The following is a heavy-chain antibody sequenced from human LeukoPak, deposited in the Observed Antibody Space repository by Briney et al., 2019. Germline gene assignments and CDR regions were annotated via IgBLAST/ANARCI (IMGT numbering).Heavy chain of an antibody. J-gene: IGHJ6*02. CDR1: GYTFTGYY. CDR2: INPNSGGT. V-gene: IGHV1-2*04. CDR3: ARAPLSYYGLTWGMDV. Sequence: ASVKVSCKASGYTFTGYYMHWVRQAPGQGLEWMGWINPNSGGTNYAQKFQGWVTMTRDTSISTAYMELSRLRSDDTAVYYCARAPLSYYGLTWGMDVWGQGTTVTVSS. D-gene: IGHD3-16*01.